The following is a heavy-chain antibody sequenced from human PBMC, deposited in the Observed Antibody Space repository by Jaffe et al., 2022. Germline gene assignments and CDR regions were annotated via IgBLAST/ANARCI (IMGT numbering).Heavy chain of an antibody. CDR2: INGDGSIT. CDR1: GFTFNTSW. J-gene: IGHJ3*02. V-gene: IGHV3-74*01. Sequence: EVQLVESGGGLIQPGGSLRVSCVASGFTFNTSWMHWVRQAPGEGLVWVSRINGDGSITSYADSVEGRFTISRDNAKNTVYMQMNGLRAEDTAVYYCARWDYGGIDSFHIWGQGTMVPVSS. CDR3: ARWDYGGIDSFHI. D-gene: IGHD2-21*01.